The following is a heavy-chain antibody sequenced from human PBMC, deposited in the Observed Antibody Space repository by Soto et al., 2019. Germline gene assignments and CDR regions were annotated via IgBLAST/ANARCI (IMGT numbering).Heavy chain of an antibody. D-gene: IGHD3-16*01. V-gene: IGHV4-59*12. CDR3: ARDLGEYYYYGMDV. Sequence: PSETLSLTCTVSGGSISSYYWSWIRQPPGKGLEWIGYIYYSGSTNYNPSLKSRVTISVDTSKNQFSLKLSSVTAADTAVYCCARDLGEYYYYGMDVWGQGTTVTVSS. CDR2: IYYSGST. CDR1: GGSISSYY. J-gene: IGHJ6*02.